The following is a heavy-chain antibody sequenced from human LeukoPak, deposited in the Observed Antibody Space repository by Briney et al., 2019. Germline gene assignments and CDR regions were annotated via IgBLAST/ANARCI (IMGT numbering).Heavy chain of an antibody. V-gene: IGHV3-74*01. J-gene: IGHJ4*02. CDR1: GNYW. CDR3: VSFYETY. CDR2: INSVGSWT. Sequence: GRSLRLSCAASGNYWMHWVRQAPGKGLVWVSHINSVGSWTSYADSVKGRFTISKDNAKNTVYLQMNNLRVEDTAVYYCVSFYETYWGRGTLVTVSS. D-gene: IGHD2-2*01.